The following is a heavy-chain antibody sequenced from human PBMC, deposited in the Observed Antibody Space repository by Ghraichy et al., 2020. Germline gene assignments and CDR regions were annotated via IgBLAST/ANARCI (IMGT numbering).Heavy chain of an antibody. CDR3: ARNHEGLHY. V-gene: IGHV3-48*03. Sequence: GSLRLSCAASGFTFSSYDMTWVRQAPGKGLEWISYISGSGGTISYADSVKGRFTISRDNAKNSLYLQMSGLRAEDTAVYYCARNHEGLHYWGQGTLVTVSS. J-gene: IGHJ4*02. D-gene: IGHD1-14*01. CDR2: ISGSGGTI. CDR1: GFTFSSYD.